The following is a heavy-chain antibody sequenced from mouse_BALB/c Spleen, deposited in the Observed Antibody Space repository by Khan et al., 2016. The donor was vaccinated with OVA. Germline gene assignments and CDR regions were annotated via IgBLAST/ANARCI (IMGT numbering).Heavy chain of an antibody. CDR2: IDPANGNV. J-gene: IGHJ3*01. CDR3: TRGAYNGLFAY. CDR1: GFNIKDTY. Sequence: VRLQQSGAEFVKPGASVKLSCTASGFNIKDTYMHWINQRPQQGLVWIGRIDPANGNVKYDPKFQDKATIAADASSNTAYLHLSSLTSEDTAVYYCTRGAYNGLFAYWGQGTLVTVSA. V-gene: IGHV14-3*02. D-gene: IGHD2-10*01.